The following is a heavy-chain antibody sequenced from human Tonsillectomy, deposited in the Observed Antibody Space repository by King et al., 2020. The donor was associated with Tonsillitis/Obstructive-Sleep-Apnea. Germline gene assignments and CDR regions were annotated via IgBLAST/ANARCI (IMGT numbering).Heavy chain of an antibody. CDR3: ARQDSDFDNWFDP. CDR1: GGSISSYY. V-gene: IGHV4-59*08. J-gene: IGHJ5*02. CDR2: FYYSGST. Sequence: VQLQESGPGLVKPSETLSLTCTVSGGSISSYYWSWIRQPPGKGLEWIGYFYYSGSTNYNPSLKSRVTISGDASKNQFSLKLNSVTAADTAVYYCARQDSDFDNWFDPWGQGTLVTVSS. D-gene: IGHD4-11*01.